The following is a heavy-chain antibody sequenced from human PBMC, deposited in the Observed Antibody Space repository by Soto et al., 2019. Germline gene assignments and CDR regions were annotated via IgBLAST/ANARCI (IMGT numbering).Heavy chain of an antibody. CDR3: ALRVGATTYAFDI. D-gene: IGHD1-26*01. CDR2: ISSSSSTI. V-gene: IGHV3-48*02. J-gene: IGHJ3*02. Sequence: GGSLRLSCAASGFTFSSYSMNWVRQAPGKGLEWVSYISSSSSTIYYADSVKGRFTISRDNAKNSLYLQMNSLSDEDTAVYYCALRVGATTYAFDIWGQGTMVTVSS. CDR1: GFTFSSYS.